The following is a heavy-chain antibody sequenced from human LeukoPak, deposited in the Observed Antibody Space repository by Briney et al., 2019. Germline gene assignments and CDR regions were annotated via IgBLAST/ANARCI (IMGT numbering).Heavy chain of an antibody. Sequence: VASVKVSCKASGGTFSSYAISWVRQAPGQGLEWMGGIIPIFGIANYAQKFQGRVTITADKSTSTAYMELSSLRSEDTAVYYCARFYGAVAGTAFDIWGQGTMVTVSS. V-gene: IGHV1-69*10. CDR3: ARFYGAVAGTAFDI. CDR2: IIPIFGIA. J-gene: IGHJ3*02. CDR1: GGTFSSYA. D-gene: IGHD6-19*01.